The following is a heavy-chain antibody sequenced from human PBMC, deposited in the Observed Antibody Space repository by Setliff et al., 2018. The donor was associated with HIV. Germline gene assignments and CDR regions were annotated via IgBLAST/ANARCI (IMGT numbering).Heavy chain of an antibody. Sequence: ASVKVSCKASGGTFGSYGISWVRQAPGQGLEWMGRINPSGGSTSYAQKFQGRVTMTRDTSTSTVYMELSSLRSEDTAMYYCARAGAVMTAHFDFWGQGTLVTVSS. D-gene: IGHD2-21*02. CDR3: ARAGAVMTAHFDF. V-gene: IGHV1-46*01. J-gene: IGHJ4*02. CDR2: INPSGGST. CDR1: GGTFGSYG.